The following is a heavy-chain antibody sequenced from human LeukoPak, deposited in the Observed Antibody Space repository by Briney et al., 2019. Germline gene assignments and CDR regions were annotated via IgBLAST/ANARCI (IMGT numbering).Heavy chain of an antibody. J-gene: IGHJ4*02. Sequence: ASVKVSCKASGYTFTSYDINWVRQATGQGLEWMGWVNPNSGNTGYAQKFQGRVTMTRNTSISTAYMELSSLRSEDTAVYYCARGRRIRDGYNLGYWGQGTLVTVSS. V-gene: IGHV1-8*01. CDR1: GYTFTSYD. D-gene: IGHD5-24*01. CDR2: VNPNSGNT. CDR3: ARGRRIRDGYNLGY.